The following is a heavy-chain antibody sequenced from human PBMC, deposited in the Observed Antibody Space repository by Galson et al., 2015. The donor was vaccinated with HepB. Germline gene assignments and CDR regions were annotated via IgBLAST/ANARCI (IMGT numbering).Heavy chain of an antibody. Sequence: QSGAEVKKPGESLRISCKGSGYSFTTYWIGWVRQMPGKGLEWMGIIYLYDSDTRYSPSFQGQVTISADKSISTAYLQWSSLKASDTAMYYCASVPHSNGWSVGLDSWGQGTLVTVSS. V-gene: IGHV5-51*01. CDR3: ASVPHSNGWSVGLDS. D-gene: IGHD6-19*01. CDR2: IYLYDSDT. J-gene: IGHJ4*02. CDR1: GYSFTTYW.